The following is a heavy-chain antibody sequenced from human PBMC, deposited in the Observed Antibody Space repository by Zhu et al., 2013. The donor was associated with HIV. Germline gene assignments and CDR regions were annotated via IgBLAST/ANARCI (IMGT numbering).Heavy chain of an antibody. CDR3: ARVHDFWSGYYDKYFDY. D-gene: IGHD3-3*01. V-gene: IGHV1-69*01. CDR1: GGAFSSYA. Sequence: QVQLVQSGAEVKKPGSSVKVSCKASGGAFSSYAISWVRQAPGQGLEWMGGIIPIFGTANYAQKFQGRVTITADESTSTAYMELSSLRSEDTAVYYCARVHDFWSGYYDKYFDYWGQGTLVTVSS. J-gene: IGHJ4*02. CDR2: IIPIFGTA.